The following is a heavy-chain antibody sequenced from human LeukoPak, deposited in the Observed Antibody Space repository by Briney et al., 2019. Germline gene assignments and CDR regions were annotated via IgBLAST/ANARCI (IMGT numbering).Heavy chain of an antibody. D-gene: IGHD1-7*01. CDR3: ARDNWNYGSSMDV. CDR2: IYYSGST. J-gene: IGHJ6*02. CDR1: GGSISSYY. V-gene: IGHV4-59*01. Sequence: SETLSLTCTVSGGSISSYYWTWIRQPPGKGLEWIGYIYYSGSTNYNPSLKSRVTISVDTSKNQFSLKLSSVTAADTAVYYCARDNWNYGSSMDVWGQGTTVTVSS.